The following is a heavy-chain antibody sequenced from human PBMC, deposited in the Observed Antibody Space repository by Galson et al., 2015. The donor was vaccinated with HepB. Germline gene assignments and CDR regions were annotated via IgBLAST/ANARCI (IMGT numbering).Heavy chain of an antibody. CDR3: AYGSDV. J-gene: IGHJ6*02. CDR2: TYFRSKWRI. CDR1: GDSVTSNSAV. Sequence: CAISGDSVTSNSAVWNWIRQSPSRGLEWLGRTYFRSKWRIDYAMSVKSRITISADTSDNQFSQLLRSVTPEDTAVYYCAYGSDVWGPGTTVIVSS. V-gene: IGHV6-1*01.